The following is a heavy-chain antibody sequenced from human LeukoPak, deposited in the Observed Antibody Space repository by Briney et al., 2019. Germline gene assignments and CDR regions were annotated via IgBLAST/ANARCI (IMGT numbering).Heavy chain of an antibody. V-gene: IGHV1-69*05. CDR3: ARVSTEVDTAMAVFDY. J-gene: IGHJ4*02. CDR1: GGTFASYA. CDR2: IIPIFGTV. D-gene: IGHD5-18*01. Sequence: SVKVSCKASGGTFASYAISWVRQAPGQGLEWMGRIIPIFGTVNYAQKFQGRVPMTTEESTSTAYMELSSLISEDTAVYYCARVSTEVDTAMAVFDYWGQGTLVTVSS.